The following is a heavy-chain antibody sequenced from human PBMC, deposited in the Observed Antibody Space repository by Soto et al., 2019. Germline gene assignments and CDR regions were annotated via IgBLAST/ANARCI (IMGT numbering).Heavy chain of an antibody. J-gene: IGHJ6*03. CDR2: TYYRSRWYH. Sequence: QVQMQESGPVLVKPSQTLSLTCAISGDSVSSNSAAWNWIRLSPSRGLEWLTRTYYRSRWYHDYAVAVRSRITVNPDSSKSPSSLQLTSVTPDDTAIYYCARPTSHQWLYMDDWGRGTTVTVSS. CDR3: ARPTSHQWLYMDD. CDR1: GDSVSSNSAA. D-gene: IGHD6-19*01. V-gene: IGHV6-1*01.